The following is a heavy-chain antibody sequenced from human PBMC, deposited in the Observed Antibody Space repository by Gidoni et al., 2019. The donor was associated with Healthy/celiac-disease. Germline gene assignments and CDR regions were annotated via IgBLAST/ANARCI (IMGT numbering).Heavy chain of an antibody. CDR3: ARDLSYYYDSSGPVN. V-gene: IGHV1-18*01. CDR1: GYPFTSYG. CDR2: ISAYNGNT. J-gene: IGHJ4*01. Sequence: QVQLVQSGAEVKKPGASVKVSCKASGYPFTSYGISWVRQAPGQGLEWMGWISAYNGNTNYAQKLQGRVTMTTDTSTSTAYMELRSLRSDDTAVYYCARDLSYYYDSSGPVNWGQGTLVTVSS. D-gene: IGHD3-22*01.